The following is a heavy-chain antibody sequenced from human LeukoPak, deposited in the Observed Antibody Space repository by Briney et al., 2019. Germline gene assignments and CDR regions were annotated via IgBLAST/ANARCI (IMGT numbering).Heavy chain of an antibody. Sequence: GASVKVSCKASGGTFSSYAISWVRQAPGQGLEWMGGIIPIFGTANYAQKFQGRVTITADKSTSTAYMELSSLRSEDTAVYYCARDHGVRLDGEDSSGYPLDYWGQGTLVTVSS. CDR1: GGTFSSYA. D-gene: IGHD3-22*01. V-gene: IGHV1-69*06. CDR3: ARDHGVRLDGEDSSGYPLDY. CDR2: IIPIFGTA. J-gene: IGHJ4*02.